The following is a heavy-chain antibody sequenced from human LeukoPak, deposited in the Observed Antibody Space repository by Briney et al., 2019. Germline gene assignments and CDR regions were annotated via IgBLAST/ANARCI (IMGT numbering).Heavy chain of an antibody. V-gene: IGHV1-2*02. CDR1: GYTFTAYY. CDR2: IHPNSGGT. D-gene: IGHD3-10*01. J-gene: IGHJ4*02. Sequence: VASVKVSCKAPGYTFTAYYLHWVRQAPGQGLEWMGWIHPNSGGTNYAQNFQGRVSTTTDTSISTVYMELSRLRSDDTAVYYCARDYYGSGTYYKDYWGQGTLVTVSS. CDR3: ARDYYGSGTYYKDY.